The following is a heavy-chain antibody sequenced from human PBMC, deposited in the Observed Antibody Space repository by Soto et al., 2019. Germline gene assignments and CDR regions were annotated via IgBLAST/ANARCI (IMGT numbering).Heavy chain of an antibody. Sequence: QVQLVESGGGVVQPERSLRVSCEASGFTFSTYGMHWVRQAPGKGLEWVGVISYDGTDKQYADSVKDRFTISRDNSKNTLYLEMNSLRAEDTAVYHCAKGPYYGSGTCDYWGQGTLVTVSS. J-gene: IGHJ4*02. CDR1: GFTFSTYG. CDR2: ISYDGTDK. V-gene: IGHV3-30*18. D-gene: IGHD3-10*01. CDR3: AKGPYYGSGTCDY.